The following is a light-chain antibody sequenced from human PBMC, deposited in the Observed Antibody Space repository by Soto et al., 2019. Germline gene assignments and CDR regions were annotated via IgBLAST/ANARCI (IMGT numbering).Light chain of an antibody. CDR3: QQYNAYPLT. Sequence: DIQMTQSPSTLSASVGDRVTISCRASQSISSWLTWYQEKRGKAPKLLISEASSLESGVPSRFSGSGSGTEFTRTISSLQHDDFATYFCQQYNAYPLTFGGGTKVEIK. J-gene: IGKJ4*01. V-gene: IGKV1-5*03. CDR2: EAS. CDR1: QSISSW.